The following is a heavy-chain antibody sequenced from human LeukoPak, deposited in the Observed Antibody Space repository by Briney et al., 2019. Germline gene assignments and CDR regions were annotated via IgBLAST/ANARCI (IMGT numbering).Heavy chain of an antibody. V-gene: IGHV4-61*02. CDR1: GDSISSGSYY. J-gene: IGHJ6*03. Sequence: SETLSLTCTVSGDSISSGSYYWSWIRQPAGKGLEWIGRIYTSGSTNYNPSLKSRVTISVDTSKNQFSLKLSSVTAADTAVYHCARDRPYYYMDVWGKGTTVTVSS. CDR2: IYTSGST. CDR3: ARDRPYYYMDV.